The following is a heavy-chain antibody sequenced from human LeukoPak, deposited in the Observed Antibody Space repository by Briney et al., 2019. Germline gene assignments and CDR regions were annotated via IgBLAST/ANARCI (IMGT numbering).Heavy chain of an antibody. J-gene: IGHJ3*02. Sequence: GGSLRLSCAASGFTFSSYGMHWVRQAPGKGLEWVAVIWYDGSNKYYADSVKGRFTISRDNAKNTLYLQMNSLRAEDTAVYYCAELGAARPNAFDIWGQGTMVTVSS. CDR3: AELGAARPNAFDI. CDR1: GFTFSSYG. D-gene: IGHD6-6*01. V-gene: IGHV3-33*03. CDR2: IWYDGSNK.